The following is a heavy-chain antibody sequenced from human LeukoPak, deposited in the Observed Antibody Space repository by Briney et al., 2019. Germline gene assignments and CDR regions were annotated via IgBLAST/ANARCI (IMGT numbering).Heavy chain of an antibody. J-gene: IGHJ4*02. Sequence: ASVKVSCKASLYTFTRYDVKWVRQATRQGGEWMGWVNPNSGHTDYAQKFQGRVTMTTNTSISTDYMERSSLRSEDTALYYCARGAPVSYCSGGSCAYFDYWGQGTLVSVSS. CDR3: ARGAPVSYCSGGSCAYFDY. D-gene: IGHD2-15*01. CDR1: LYTFTRYD. V-gene: IGHV1-8*01. CDR2: VNPNSGHT.